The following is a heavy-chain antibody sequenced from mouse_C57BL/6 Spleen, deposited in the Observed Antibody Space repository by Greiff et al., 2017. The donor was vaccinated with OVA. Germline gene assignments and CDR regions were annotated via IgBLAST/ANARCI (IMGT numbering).Heavy chain of an antibody. J-gene: IGHJ4*01. CDR2: IYPGGGYT. CDR1: GYTFTNYW. V-gene: IGHV1-63*01. CDR3: ARGGIYYGNNYYAMDY. D-gene: IGHD2-1*01. Sequence: VKLQQSGAELVRPGTSVTMSCKASGYTFTNYWIGWAKQRPGHGLEWIGDIYPGGGYTNYNEKFKGKATLTADKSSSTAYMQFSSLTSEDSAIYYCARGGIYYGNNYYAMDYWGQVTSVTVSS.